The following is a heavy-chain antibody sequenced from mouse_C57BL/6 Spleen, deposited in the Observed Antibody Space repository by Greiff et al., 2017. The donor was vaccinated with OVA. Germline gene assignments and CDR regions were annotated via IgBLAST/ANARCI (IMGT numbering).Heavy chain of an antibody. J-gene: IGHJ4*01. CDR2: ISDGGSYT. CDR3: ARDEDAMDY. V-gene: IGHV5-4*01. Sequence: EVQRVESGGGLVKPGGSLKLSCAASGFSFSSYALSWVRQTPEKRLEWVATISDGGSYTYYPDNVKGRFTISRDNAKNNLYLQMRHLKSEDTAMYYCARDEDAMDYWGQGTSVTVSS. CDR1: GFSFSSYA.